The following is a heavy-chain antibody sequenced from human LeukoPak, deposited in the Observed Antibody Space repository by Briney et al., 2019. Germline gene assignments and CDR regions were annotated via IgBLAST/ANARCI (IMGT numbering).Heavy chain of an antibody. Sequence: PSETLSLTCTVSGGSISSSTYYWGWIRQPPGKGLEWIGNIYYGGSTFYNPSLKSRVTISLDTSKNQFSLKLSSVTAADTGVYFCARQCSRPSLYSSWGQGTLVTVSP. J-gene: IGHJ5*02. CDR3: ARQCSRPSLYSS. V-gene: IGHV4-39*01. CDR1: GGSISSSTYY. D-gene: IGHD2-2*01. CDR2: IYYGGST.